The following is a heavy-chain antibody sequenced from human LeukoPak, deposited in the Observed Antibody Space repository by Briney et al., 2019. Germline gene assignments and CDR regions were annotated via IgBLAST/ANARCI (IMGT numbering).Heavy chain of an antibody. CDR1: GFTLSTYW. Sequence: PGGSLRLSCAASGFTLSTYWMTWVRQAPGKGLEWVANIKQDGSQKYYVDSVKGRFTISRDNAKNSLYLQMNSLRAEDTAVYYCARDWESCSSPSCYRNWAEYFDSWGQGTLVTVSS. V-gene: IGHV3-7*01. J-gene: IGHJ4*02. CDR3: ARDWESCSSPSCYRNWAEYFDS. CDR2: IKQDGSQK. D-gene: IGHD2-2*01.